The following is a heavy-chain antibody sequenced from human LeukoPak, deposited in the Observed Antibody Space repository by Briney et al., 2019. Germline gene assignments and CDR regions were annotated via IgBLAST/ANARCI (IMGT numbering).Heavy chain of an antibody. CDR3: VIGRGGYCSGGSCSSFY. CDR2: IKQDGSEK. Sequence: PGGSLRLSCAASGFTFSSYWMSWVRQAPGKGLEWVANIKQDGSEKYYVDSVKGRFTISRDNAKNSLYLQMNSLRAEDTAVYYCVIGRGGYCSGGSCSSFYWGQGTLVTVSS. J-gene: IGHJ4*02. CDR1: GFTFSSYW. D-gene: IGHD2-15*01. V-gene: IGHV3-7*01.